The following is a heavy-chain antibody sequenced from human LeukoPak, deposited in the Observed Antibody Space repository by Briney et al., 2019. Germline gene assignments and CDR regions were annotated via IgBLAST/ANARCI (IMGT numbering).Heavy chain of an antibody. CDR1: GGSISSADYY. CDR2: ISYRGSP. V-gene: IGHV4-30-4*01. J-gene: IGHJ4*02. CDR3: AREAYYYDSSGYSDY. D-gene: IGHD3-22*01. Sequence: SETLPLTCSVSGGSISSADYYWTWIRQSPGKGLEWIGYISYRGSPYYNPSLKSRVSISVDTSKNQFSLKLSSVTAADTAVYYCAREAYYYDSSGYSDYWGQGTLVTVSS.